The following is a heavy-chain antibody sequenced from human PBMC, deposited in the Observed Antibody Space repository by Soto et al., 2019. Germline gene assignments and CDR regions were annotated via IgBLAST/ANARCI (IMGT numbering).Heavy chain of an antibody. D-gene: IGHD1-26*01. CDR1: GFSLSTSGVG. CDR3: AHRPRIVGATRYWYFDL. Sequence: QITLKESGPTLVKPTQTLTLTCTFSGFSLSTSGVGVGWIRQPPGKALEWLALISWDDDKRYSPSLKSRLTIPKDTSKNHVVLTMTNMDPVDTATYYCAHRPRIVGATRYWYFDLWGRGTLVTVSS. J-gene: IGHJ2*01. V-gene: IGHV2-5*02. CDR2: ISWDDDK.